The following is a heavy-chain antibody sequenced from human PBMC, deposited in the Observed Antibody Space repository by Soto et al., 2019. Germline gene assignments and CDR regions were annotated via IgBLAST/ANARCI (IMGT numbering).Heavy chain of an antibody. CDR1: EVTFRNYW. D-gene: IGHD6-6*01. CDR3: ARVGYSSSSFDY. J-gene: IGHJ4*02. CDR2: INQDGSVK. Sequence: LRLSCAASEVTFRNYWMSWVRQAPGKGLEWVANINQDGSVKYYVDSVKGRFTISRDNAKKSLYLHINSLRAEDTAVYYCARVGYSSSSFDYWGQGTLVTVSS. V-gene: IGHV3-7*01.